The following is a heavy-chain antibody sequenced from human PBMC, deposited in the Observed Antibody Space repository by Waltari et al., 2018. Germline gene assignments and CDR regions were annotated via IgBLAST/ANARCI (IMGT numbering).Heavy chain of an antibody. V-gene: IGHV3-74*01. CDR3: ARGASVRGDY. CDR1: GFTFSSYW. Sequence: EVQLVESGGGLVQPGGSLRLSCAASGFTFSSYWMHWVRQVPGKGLVGVSRMNRDGSSTSYADSVKGRFTISRDNAKNTLYLQMNSLRAEDTAVYYCARGASVRGDYWGQGTLVTVSS. J-gene: IGHJ4*02. D-gene: IGHD3-10*01. CDR2: MNRDGSST.